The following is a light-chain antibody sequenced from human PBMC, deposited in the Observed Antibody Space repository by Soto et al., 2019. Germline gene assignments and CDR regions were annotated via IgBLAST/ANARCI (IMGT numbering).Light chain of an antibody. CDR1: IRDVGAYNL. V-gene: IGLV2-14*01. CDR3: SSFTAKSTLI. Sequence: QSVLTQPASVSGSPGQSFTISCAGTIRDVGAYNLVSWYQQYPGRAPQLILYEVRNRPSGISFRFSGFKSGNTASLTISGLQAEDEADYYCSSFTAKSTLIFGGGTKLTVL. J-gene: IGLJ2*01. CDR2: EVR.